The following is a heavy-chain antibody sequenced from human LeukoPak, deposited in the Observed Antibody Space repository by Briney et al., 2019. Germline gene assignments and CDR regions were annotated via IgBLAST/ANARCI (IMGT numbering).Heavy chain of an antibody. J-gene: IGHJ4*02. Sequence: SQTLSLTCAVSGGSISSGGYYWSWIRQPPGKGLEWIGYIYYSGSTNYNPSLKSRATISVDTSKNQFSLKLSSVTAADTAVYYCARGEGIAAAGTPWAFDYWGQGTLVTVSS. V-gene: IGHV4-61*08. CDR3: ARGEGIAAAGTPWAFDY. CDR1: GGSISSGGYY. D-gene: IGHD6-13*01. CDR2: IYYSGST.